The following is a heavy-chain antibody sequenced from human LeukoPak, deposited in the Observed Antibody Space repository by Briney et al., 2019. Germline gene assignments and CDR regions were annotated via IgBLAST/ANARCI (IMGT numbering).Heavy chain of an antibody. V-gene: IGHV1-69*04. CDR3: ARGGGSGGSYSRH. D-gene: IGHD2-15*01. J-gene: IGHJ1*01. CDR1: GGTFSSYA. Sequence: SVKVSCKASGGTFSSYAISWVRQAPGHGLEWRGRIIPILGIANYAQKCQGRVTITADKSTSTAYMELSSLRSEDTAVYYCARGGGSGGSYSRHWGQGTLVTVSS. CDR2: IIPILGIA.